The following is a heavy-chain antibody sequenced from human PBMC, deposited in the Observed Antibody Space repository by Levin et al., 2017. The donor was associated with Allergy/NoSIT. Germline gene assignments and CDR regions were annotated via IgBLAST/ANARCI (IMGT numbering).Heavy chain of an antibody. J-gene: IGHJ4*02. D-gene: IGHD3-10*01. CDR3: ARALSGSYFDY. CDR1: GFSFGDFP. Sequence: GGSLRLSCAASGFSFGDFPMTWVRQGQGKGLEWVTSTSYDGSNENYAGSVRGRFTISRDNSKNALYLQMNSLRVEDTAVYYCARALSGSYFDYWGQGTLVTVSS. V-gene: IGHV3-30-3*01. CDR2: TSYDGSNE.